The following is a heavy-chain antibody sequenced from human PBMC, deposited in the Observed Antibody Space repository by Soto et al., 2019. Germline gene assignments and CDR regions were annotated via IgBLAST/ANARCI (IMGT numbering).Heavy chain of an antibody. V-gene: IGHV1-69*06. Sequence: SVKVSCKASGGTFSSYAISWVRQAPGQGLEWMGGIIPIFGTANYAQKFQGRVTITADKSTSRAYMELSSLRSEDTAVYYCARGCSSTSCHNYYYYYGMDVWGQGTTVTVSS. CDR3: ARGCSSTSCHNYYYYYGMDV. D-gene: IGHD2-2*01. J-gene: IGHJ6*02. CDR1: GGTFSSYA. CDR2: IIPIFGTA.